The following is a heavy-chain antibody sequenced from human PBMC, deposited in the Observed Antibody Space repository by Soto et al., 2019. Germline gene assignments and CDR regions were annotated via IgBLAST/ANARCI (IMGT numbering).Heavy chain of an antibody. CDR3: AKDKGSSRFYGLDV. V-gene: IGHV3-23*01. CDR1: GFAFSSYA. J-gene: IGHJ6*02. Sequence: LRLSCAASGFAFSSYALNWVRQAPGKGLEWVSTLSSSGGSTYYADSVKGRFTMSRDNSKNTVYLQMNSPRAEDTALYYCAKDKGSSRFYGLDVWGPGTTVTVSS. CDR2: LSSSGGST. D-gene: IGHD6-6*01.